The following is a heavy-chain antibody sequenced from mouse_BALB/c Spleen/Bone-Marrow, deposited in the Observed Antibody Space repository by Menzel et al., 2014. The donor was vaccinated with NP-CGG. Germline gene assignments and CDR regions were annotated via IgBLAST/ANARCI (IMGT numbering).Heavy chain of an antibody. CDR3: TRRRCLDY. Sequence: QVQLQQSGTELVRPGTSVKISCKASGCAFTNYCLGWVKQRPGHGLEWIGDIYPGSGNTYYNEKFKGKATLTADKSSSTAYMQLSGLTSEDSAVYFCTRRRCLDYWGQGTTLTVSS. V-gene: IGHV1-63*01. CDR2: IYPGSGNT. J-gene: IGHJ2*01. CDR1: GCAFTNYC.